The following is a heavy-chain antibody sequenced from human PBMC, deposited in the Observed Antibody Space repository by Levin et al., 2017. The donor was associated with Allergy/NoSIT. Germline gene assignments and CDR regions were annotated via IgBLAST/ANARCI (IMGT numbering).Heavy chain of an antibody. V-gene: IGHV3-33*01. CDR2: IWYDGSNK. CDR3: ARDGKGPSDF. D-gene: IGHD1-14*01. Sequence: LSLTCAASGFTFNNYGMHWVRQAPGKGLEWVAVIWYDGSNKYYGESVKGRFTISRDNSKNMVYLEMNNLRVDDTAIYYCARDGKGPSDFWGQGTLVTVSS. CDR1: GFTFNNYG. J-gene: IGHJ4*02.